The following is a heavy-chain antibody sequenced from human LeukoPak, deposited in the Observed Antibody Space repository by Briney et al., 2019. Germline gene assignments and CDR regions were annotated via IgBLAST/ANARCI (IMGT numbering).Heavy chain of an antibody. CDR2: ISGDGNAK. CDR3: ARDYVYAFDY. J-gene: IGHJ4*02. CDR1: GFSFSSYS. D-gene: IGHD2/OR15-2a*01. Sequence: GGSLRLSCAASGFSFSSYSINWVRQAPGKGLEGVSYISGDGNAKHYTDSVKGRFTISRDNGKNALYLQMNSLRAEDTAVYFCARDYVYAFDYWGQGTLVTVSS. V-gene: IGHV3-48*01.